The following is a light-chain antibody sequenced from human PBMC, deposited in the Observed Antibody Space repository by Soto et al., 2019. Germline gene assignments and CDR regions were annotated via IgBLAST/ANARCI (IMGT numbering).Light chain of an antibody. CDR1: QSVLYSSNSRNY. J-gene: IGKJ4*01. CDR3: HQYYSSPQA. CDR2: LAS. Sequence: DIVVTQSTDSLAVSLGERATINCKSSQSVLYSSNSRNYLAWYQVKPGQPPKLLIYLASIRESGVPDRFSGSGSGTDFTLTISSLQAEDVAVYYCHQYYSSPQAFGGGTKVDIK. V-gene: IGKV4-1*01.